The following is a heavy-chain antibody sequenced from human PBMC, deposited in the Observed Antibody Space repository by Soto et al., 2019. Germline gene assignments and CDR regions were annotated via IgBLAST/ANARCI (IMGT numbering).Heavy chain of an antibody. CDR2: INPNSGGT. V-gene: IGHV1-2*04. CDR1: GYTFTGYY. J-gene: IGHJ4*02. CDR3: ARVNCSGGSCYIDY. D-gene: IGHD2-15*01. Sequence: GDSVKVSCKASGYTFTGYYMHWVRQAPGQGLEWMGWINPNSGGTNYAQKFQGWVTMTRDTSISTAYMELSRLRSDDTAVYYCARVNCSGGSCYIDYWGQGTLVTVSS.